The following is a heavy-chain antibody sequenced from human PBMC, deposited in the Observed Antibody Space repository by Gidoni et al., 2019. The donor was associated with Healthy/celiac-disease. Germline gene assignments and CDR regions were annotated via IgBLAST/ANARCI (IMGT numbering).Heavy chain of an antibody. CDR3: ARWNFDPNAFDI. Sequence: QVQLQESGPGLVKPSETLSLTCTVAGGSISSYYWSWIRQPPGKGLEWIGYIYYSGSTNYNPSLKSRVTISVDTSKNQFSLKLSSVTAADTAVYYCARWNFDPNAFDIWGQGTMVTVSS. D-gene: IGHD3-9*01. CDR2: IYYSGST. J-gene: IGHJ3*02. V-gene: IGHV4-59*01. CDR1: GGSISSYY.